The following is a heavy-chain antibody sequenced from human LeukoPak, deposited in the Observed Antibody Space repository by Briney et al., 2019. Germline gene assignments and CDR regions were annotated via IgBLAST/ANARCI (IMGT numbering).Heavy chain of an antibody. Sequence: SETLSLTCTVSGDSITSGYYWGWIRQSPEKGLEWIGSTYHDGYTYYNPSLKSRVIISVDTSKNQFSLKLNSVIAADTAVYYCARHLRDTSTCFDYWGQGTLVTVSS. D-gene: IGHD3-3*02. CDR3: ARHLRDTSTCFDY. J-gene: IGHJ4*02. CDR2: TYHDGYT. V-gene: IGHV4-38-2*02. CDR1: GDSITSGYY.